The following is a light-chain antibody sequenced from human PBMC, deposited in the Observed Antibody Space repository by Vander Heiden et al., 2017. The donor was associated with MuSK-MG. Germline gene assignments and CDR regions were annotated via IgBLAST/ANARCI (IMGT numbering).Light chain of an antibody. Sequence: ELVFTQSPGTLSLSPGERATLSCRASQSVRSSYLAWYQQKPGQAPRLVIYGASSRATGIPDRCSGSGSGTDFTLTISRLEPEDFAVYSCQQYGSSVHTFGGGTKVEVK. CDR2: GAS. CDR1: QSVRSSY. CDR3: QQYGSSVHT. V-gene: IGKV3-20*01. J-gene: IGKJ4*01.